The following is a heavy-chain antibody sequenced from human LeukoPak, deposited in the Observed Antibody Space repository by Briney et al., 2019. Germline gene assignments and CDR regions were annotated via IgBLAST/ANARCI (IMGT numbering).Heavy chain of an antibody. D-gene: IGHD2-15*01. Sequence: SETLSLTCTVSGGSISSYYWSWIRQPPAKGLEWIGYIYYSGSTNYNPSLKSRVTISVDTSKNQFSLKLSSVTAADTAVYYCANGRRYCSGGSCYSESAEYFQHWGQGTLVTVSS. CDR1: GGSISSYY. CDR3: ANGRRYCSGGSCYSESAEYFQH. CDR2: IYYSGST. V-gene: IGHV4-59*08. J-gene: IGHJ1*01.